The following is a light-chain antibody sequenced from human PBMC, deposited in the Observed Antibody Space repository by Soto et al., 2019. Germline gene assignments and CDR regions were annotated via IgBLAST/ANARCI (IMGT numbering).Light chain of an antibody. V-gene: IGKV1-39*01. CDR3: QQSYTTPSWT. J-gene: IGKJ1*01. CDR2: AVS. CDR1: QRVSSY. Sequence: DIQLIQSPSSLSASVGDRVTITCHTSQRVSSYLNWYQQKPGKAPKLLINAVSTLHSGVPSRFSGSGSETDFTLTISSLQPEDSGTYSCQQSYTTPSWTFGQGTKVEI.